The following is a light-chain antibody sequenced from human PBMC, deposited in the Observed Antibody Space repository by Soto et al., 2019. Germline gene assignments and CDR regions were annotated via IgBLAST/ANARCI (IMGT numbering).Light chain of an antibody. V-gene: IGKV1-5*03. CDR3: QQYRSYSWT. Sequence: DIQMTQSPSTLSASVGDRVTITCRASQSIDSWLAWYQQNPGRAPKLLIYQASSLESGVPSRFSGSGSGTEFTLTISSLQPDDFATYYCQQYRSYSWTFGQGSKVEIK. CDR1: QSIDSW. CDR2: QAS. J-gene: IGKJ1*01.